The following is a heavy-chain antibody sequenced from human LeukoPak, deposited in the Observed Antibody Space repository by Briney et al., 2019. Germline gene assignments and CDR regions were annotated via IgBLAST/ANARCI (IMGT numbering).Heavy chain of an antibody. CDR2: ISYSGSP. V-gene: IGHV4-59*08. D-gene: IGHD6-13*01. J-gene: IGHJ4*02. CDR3: ARVGHIVAAGTCDW. Sequence: SETLSLTCTVSGASISSYYWSWIRQPPGKGLEWIGYISYSGSPNYNPSLKSRVTISADTSKNQFSLNLSSVTAADTAVYYCARVGHIVAAGTCDWWGQGTLVTVSS. CDR1: GASISSYY.